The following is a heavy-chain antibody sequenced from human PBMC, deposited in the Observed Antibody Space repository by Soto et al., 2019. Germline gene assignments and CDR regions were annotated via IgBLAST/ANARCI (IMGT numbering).Heavy chain of an antibody. CDR1: GGSISSYY. Sequence: SETLSLTCTVSGGSISSYYWSWIRQPPGKGLEWIGYIYYSGSTNYNPSLKSRVTISVDTSKNQFSLKLSSVTAADTAVYYCASKNDYGDNNYYYYMDVWCKGTTVTVSS. CDR2: IYYSGST. V-gene: IGHV4-59*08. D-gene: IGHD4-17*01. J-gene: IGHJ6*03. CDR3: ASKNDYGDNNYYYYMDV.